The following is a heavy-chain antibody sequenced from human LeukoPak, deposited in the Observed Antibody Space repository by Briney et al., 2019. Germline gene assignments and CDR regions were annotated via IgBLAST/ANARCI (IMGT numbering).Heavy chain of an antibody. CDR1: GYTFTGYY. Sequence: ASVKVSCKASGYTFTGYYMHWVRQAPGQGLEWMGWINPNSGGTNYAQKFQGRVTMSRDTSISTAYMELSRLRSDDTAVYYCATPERGYSGYDFGSWGQGTLVTVSS. D-gene: IGHD5-12*01. CDR2: INPNSGGT. V-gene: IGHV1-2*02. J-gene: IGHJ4*02. CDR3: ATPERGYSGYDFGS.